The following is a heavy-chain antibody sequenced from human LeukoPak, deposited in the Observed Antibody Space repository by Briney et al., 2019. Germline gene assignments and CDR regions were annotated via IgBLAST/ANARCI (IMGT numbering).Heavy chain of an antibody. J-gene: IGHJ4*02. V-gene: IGHV4-30-4*08. CDR1: GGSISGGDYY. CDR2: IYYSGST. CDR3: ARAGTRIAARGEVDY. D-gene: IGHD6-6*01. Sequence: PSQTLSVTCTVSGGSISGGDYYWSWIRQPPGEGLEWIGYIYYSGSTYYNPSLKSRVTISVDTSKNQFSLKLSSVTAADTAVYYCARAGTRIAARGEVDYWGQGTLVTVSS.